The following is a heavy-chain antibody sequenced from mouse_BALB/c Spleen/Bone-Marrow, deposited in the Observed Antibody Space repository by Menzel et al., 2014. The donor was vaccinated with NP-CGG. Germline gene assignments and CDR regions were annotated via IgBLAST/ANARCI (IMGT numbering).Heavy chain of an antibody. Sequence: VKLVESGPGLVKPSQTVSLTCTVTGFSITTGNYRWNWIRQFPGNKLEWIGYIYYSGTITYNPSLTSRSTITRDTSKNQFFLEMNSLTAEDTATYYCARDDGYYEGAMDYWGQGTSVTVSS. CDR3: ARDDGYYEGAMDY. J-gene: IGHJ4*01. D-gene: IGHD2-3*01. CDR2: IYYSGTI. V-gene: IGHV3-5*02. CDR1: GFSITTGNYR.